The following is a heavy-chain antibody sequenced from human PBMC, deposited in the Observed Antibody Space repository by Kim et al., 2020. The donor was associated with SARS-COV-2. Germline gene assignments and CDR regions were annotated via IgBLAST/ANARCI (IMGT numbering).Heavy chain of an antibody. V-gene: IGHV1-69*13. CDR2: IIPIFGTA. Sequence: SVKVSCKASGGTFSSYAISWVRQAPGQGLEWMGGIIPIFGTANYAQKFQGRVTITADESTSTAYMELSSLRSEDTAVYYCASSPSGYGADDYWGQGTLVTVSS. CDR1: GGTFSSYA. D-gene: IGHD4-17*01. J-gene: IGHJ4*02. CDR3: ASSPSGYGADDY.